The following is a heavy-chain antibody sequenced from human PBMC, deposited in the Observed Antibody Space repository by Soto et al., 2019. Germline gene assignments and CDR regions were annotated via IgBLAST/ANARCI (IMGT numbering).Heavy chain of an antibody. Sequence: QVQLVESGGGVVQPGRSPRLSCAASGFTFSSYAMHWVRQAPGKGLEWVAVISYDGSKKYYADSVKGRFTISRDNSKNTLYLQMNSLRAEDTAVYYCARDPGSYFDYWGQGILVTVSS. D-gene: IGHD3-10*01. CDR2: ISYDGSKK. J-gene: IGHJ4*02. V-gene: IGHV3-30-3*01. CDR3: ARDPGSYFDY. CDR1: GFTFSSYA.